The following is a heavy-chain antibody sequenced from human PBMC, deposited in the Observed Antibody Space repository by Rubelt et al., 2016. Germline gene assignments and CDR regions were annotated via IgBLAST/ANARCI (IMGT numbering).Heavy chain of an antibody. J-gene: IGHJ4*02. CDR3: ARRSFGHFDY. Sequence: QVQLQESGPGLVRPSQPLSLTCTVSGHSITAGAYSWTWIRQHPERGLEWIGHLDYNGETPYTPSLKMRVMISRDTSTNQFSLRRTSVTAADTAKYFCARRSFGHFDYWGQGSSVTVSS. CDR2: LDYNGET. V-gene: IGHV4-31*03. D-gene: IGHD2-15*01. CDR1: GHSITAGAYS.